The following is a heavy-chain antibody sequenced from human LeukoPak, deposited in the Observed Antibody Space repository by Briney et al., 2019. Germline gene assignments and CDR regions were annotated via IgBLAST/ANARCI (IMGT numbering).Heavy chain of an antibody. J-gene: IGHJ4*02. CDR2: IYHSGST. CDR1: GGSISSGGYS. Sequence: RTSQTLSLTCAVSGGSISSGGYSWSWIRQPPGKGLEWIGYIYHSGSTYYNPSLKSRVTISVDRSKNQFSLRLTSVTAADTAVYYCARGGYDSSDYSPLDFDFWGPGTLVTISS. V-gene: IGHV4-30-2*01. CDR3: ARGGYDSSDYSPLDFDF. D-gene: IGHD3-22*01.